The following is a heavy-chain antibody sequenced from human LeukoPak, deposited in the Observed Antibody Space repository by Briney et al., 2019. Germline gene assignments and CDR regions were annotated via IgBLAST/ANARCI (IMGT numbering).Heavy chain of an antibody. CDR1: GFTFDDYA. J-gene: IGHJ3*02. Sequence: GGSLRLSCAASGFTFDDYAMHWVRQVPGKGLEWVTGISWNSGSIGYADSVKGRFTISRDNAKNSLYLQMNSLRAEDTALYYCAKDISAGATGAPDAFDIWGQGTMVTVSS. D-gene: IGHD1-26*01. CDR2: ISWNSGSI. CDR3: AKDISAGATGAPDAFDI. V-gene: IGHV3-9*01.